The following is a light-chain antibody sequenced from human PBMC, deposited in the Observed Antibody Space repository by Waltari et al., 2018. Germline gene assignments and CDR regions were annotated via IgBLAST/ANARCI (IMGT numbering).Light chain of an antibody. Sequence: QSVLTQPPSASGNPGQRITITCSGGSSNIRSNTVSWNQQLPGTAPKLLIHTPTQRPSGVPDRFSGSKSGTSASLAISGLQSEDEGNYYCAAWDVSLNGLVFGGGTKLTVL. V-gene: IGLV1-44*01. CDR3: AAWDVSLNGLV. CDR1: SSNIRSNT. J-gene: IGLJ3*02. CDR2: TPT.